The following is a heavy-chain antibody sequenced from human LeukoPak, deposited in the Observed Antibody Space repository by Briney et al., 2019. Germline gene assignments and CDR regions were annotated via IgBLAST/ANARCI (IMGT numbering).Heavy chain of an antibody. CDR2: FDPEDGET. CDR3: ATSLLWFGEFVDY. J-gene: IGHJ4*02. V-gene: IGHV1-24*01. D-gene: IGHD3-10*01. Sequence: GASVKVSCKVSGYTPTELSMHWVRQAPGKGLEWMGGFDPEDGETIYAQKFQGRVTMTEDTSTGTAYMELSSLRSEDTAVYYCATSLLWFGEFVDYWGQGTLVTVSS. CDR1: GYTPTELS.